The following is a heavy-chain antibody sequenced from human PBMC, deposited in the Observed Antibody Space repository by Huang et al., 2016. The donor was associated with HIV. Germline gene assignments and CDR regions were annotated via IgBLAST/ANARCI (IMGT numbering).Heavy chain of an antibody. V-gene: IGHV4-34*02. CDR3: AREIMISLGGPFDS. Sequence: QVQLEQWGAGLLKPSETLSLTCAVYGGSFSGYFWNWIRQSPGKGLEWIGQINHAGVTDYNPSLKSRATISVDTSKNQFSLKLTSVTAADTAIYYCAREIMISLGGPFDSWGHGNLVTVSS. CDR2: INHAGVT. CDR1: GGSFSGYF. D-gene: IGHD3-16*01. J-gene: IGHJ5*01.